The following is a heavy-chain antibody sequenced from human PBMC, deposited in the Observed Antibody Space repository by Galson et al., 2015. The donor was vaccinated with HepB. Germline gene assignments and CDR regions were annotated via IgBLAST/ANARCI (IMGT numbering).Heavy chain of an antibody. CDR2: ISAYNGNL. J-gene: IGHJ4*02. D-gene: IGHD3-16*01. CDR3: ARDVRGDRGRGPGY. V-gene: IGHV1-18*01. Sequence: SVKVSCKASGFTFTNYGFTWGRQAPGQGLEWVGWISAYNGNLNYGQRFQGRVTMTTDTSTSTAYMELRSLTSDDTAVYYCARDVRGDRGRGPGYWGQGTLVIVSS. CDR1: GFTFTNYG.